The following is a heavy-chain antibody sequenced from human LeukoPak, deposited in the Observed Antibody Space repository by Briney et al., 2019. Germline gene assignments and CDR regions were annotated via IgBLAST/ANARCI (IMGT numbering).Heavy chain of an antibody. CDR2: ISSSGGTR. J-gene: IGHJ4*02. CDR1: GFSVSNNH. V-gene: IGHV3-11*04. CDR3: ARGWAKVYCNSGSCFSDY. D-gene: IGHD2-15*01. Sequence: GGSLRLSCAASGFSVSNNHMSWVRQAPGKGLEWVSYISSSGGTRYYADSVNGRFTISRDNARNSLYLQMNSLRAEDTAVYYCARGWAKVYCNSGSCFSDYWGLGTLVTVSS.